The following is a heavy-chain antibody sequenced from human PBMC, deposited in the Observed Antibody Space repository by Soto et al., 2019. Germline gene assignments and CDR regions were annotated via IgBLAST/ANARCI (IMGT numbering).Heavy chain of an antibody. Sequence: SETLSLTCTVSGDSISSGGYYWSWVRQHPGKGLEWIGHISYSASTYYNPSLKSRVTISVDTSKNQFSLKLSSVTAADTAVYYCARREFEDAFAIWGQGTMVTGSS. D-gene: IGHD3-10*01. CDR1: GDSISSGGYY. CDR3: ARREFEDAFAI. CDR2: ISYSAST. V-gene: IGHV4-31*03. J-gene: IGHJ3*02.